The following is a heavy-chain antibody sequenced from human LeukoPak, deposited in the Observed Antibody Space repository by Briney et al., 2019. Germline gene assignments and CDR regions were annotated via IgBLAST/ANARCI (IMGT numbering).Heavy chain of an antibody. Sequence: GGSLRLSCAASGFTFSRYWMHWVRQAPGKGLVWVSRINPDGSSTDYADSVKGRFTISRDNAKNTLYLQMNSLRAEDTAVYYCARDIEAAGLFLDYWGQGTLVTVSS. J-gene: IGHJ4*02. CDR1: GFTFSRYW. V-gene: IGHV3-74*01. CDR3: ARDIEAAGLFLDY. CDR2: INPDGSST. D-gene: IGHD6-13*01.